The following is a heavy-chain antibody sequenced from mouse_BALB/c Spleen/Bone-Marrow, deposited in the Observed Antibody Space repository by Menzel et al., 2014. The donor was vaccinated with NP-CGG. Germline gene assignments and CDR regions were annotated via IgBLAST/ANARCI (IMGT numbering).Heavy chain of an antibody. D-gene: IGHD3-2*01. Sequence: VQLKESRPELVKPGTSVKISCKTSGYTFTEYTIHWVKQSHGKSLEWIGGINPNNGVTAYNQKFRGKATLTVDKSSSTAYMELRSLTSEDSAVYYCARRQLGPAWFAYWGQGTQVTVSA. CDR3: ARRQLGPAWFAY. J-gene: IGHJ3*01. CDR1: GYTFTEYT. V-gene: IGHV1-18*01. CDR2: INPNNGVT.